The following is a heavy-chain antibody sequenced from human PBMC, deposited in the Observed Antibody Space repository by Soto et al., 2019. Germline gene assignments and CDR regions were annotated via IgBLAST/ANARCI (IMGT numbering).Heavy chain of an antibody. D-gene: IGHD6-13*01. CDR1: GFTFSSYG. Sequence: QVQLVESGGGVVQPGRSLRLSCVASGFTFSSYGMHWVRQAPGKGLEWVAVISYDGSNKYYADSVKGRFTISRDNSKNTLYLQMNSLRAEDTAVYYCAKPTISSWYYFDYWGQGTLVTVSS. CDR3: AKPTISSWYYFDY. V-gene: IGHV3-30*18. J-gene: IGHJ4*02. CDR2: ISYDGSNK.